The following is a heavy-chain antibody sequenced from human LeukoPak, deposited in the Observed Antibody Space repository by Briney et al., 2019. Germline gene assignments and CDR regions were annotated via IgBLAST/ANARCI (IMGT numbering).Heavy chain of an antibody. CDR3: ASQLVVPAAYYYGMDV. CDR2: IYYSGST. V-gene: IGHV4-39*01. D-gene: IGHD2-2*01. Sequence: SETLSLTCTVSGGSISSSSYYWGWIRQPPGKGLEWLGSIYYSGSTYYNPSLKSRVTISVDTSKNQFSLKLSSVTAADTAVYYCASQLVVPAAYYYGMDVWGQGTTVTVSS. CDR1: GGSISSSSYY. J-gene: IGHJ6*02.